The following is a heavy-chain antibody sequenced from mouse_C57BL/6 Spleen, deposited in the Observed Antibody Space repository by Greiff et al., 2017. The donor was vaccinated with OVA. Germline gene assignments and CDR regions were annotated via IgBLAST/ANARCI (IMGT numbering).Heavy chain of an antibody. CDR2: INPNNGGT. D-gene: IGHD2-12*01. CDR3: ARIRTRRGGYAMDY. CDR1: GYTFTDYN. V-gene: IGHV1-18*01. Sequence: VQLQQSGPELVKPGASVKIPCKASGYTFTDYNMDWVKQSHGKSLEWIGDINPNNGGTIYNQKFKGKATLTVDKSSSTAYMELRSLTSEDTAVYYCARIRTRRGGYAMDYWGQGTSVTVSS. J-gene: IGHJ4*01.